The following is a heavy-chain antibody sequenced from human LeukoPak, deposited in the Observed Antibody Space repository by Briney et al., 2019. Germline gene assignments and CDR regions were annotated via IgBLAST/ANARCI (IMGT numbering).Heavy chain of an antibody. CDR2: IYSGGST. CDR3: ARSRGPGEYYFDY. Sequence: PGGSLRLSCVASGFTVSSTYMSWVRQAPGKGLEWVSVIYSGGSTYYADSVKGRFTISRDNSKNTLYLQMNSLRAEDTAVYYCARSRGPGEYYFDYWGQGTLVTVSS. CDR1: GFTVSSTY. J-gene: IGHJ4*02. V-gene: IGHV3-53*01. D-gene: IGHD3-10*01.